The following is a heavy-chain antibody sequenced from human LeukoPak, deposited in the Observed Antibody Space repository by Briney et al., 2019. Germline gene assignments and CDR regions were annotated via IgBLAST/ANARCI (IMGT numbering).Heavy chain of an antibody. D-gene: IGHD3-22*01. J-gene: IGHJ4*02. V-gene: IGHV1-18*01. CDR2: ISGYNTYT. CDR3: ARDLSYDSSGYGVYFDY. Sequence: ASVKVSCKASGYIFTNYGVSWVRQAPGQGLEWMAWISGYNTYTTYAQKFQGRVTVTTDTSTSTAYMELRSLRSDDTAVYYCARDLSYDSSGYGVYFDYWGQGTLVTVSS. CDR1: GYIFTNYG.